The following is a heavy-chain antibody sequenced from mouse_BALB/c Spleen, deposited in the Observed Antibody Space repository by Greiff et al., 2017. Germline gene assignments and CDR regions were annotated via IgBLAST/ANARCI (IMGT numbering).Heavy chain of an antibody. J-gene: IGHJ3*01. D-gene: IGHD1-2*01. Sequence: DVMLVESGGGLVQPGGSRKLSCAASGFTFSSFGMHWVRQAPEKGLEWVAYISSGSSTIYYADTVKGRFTISRDNPKNTLFLQMTSLRSEDTAMYYCARSDYYGVFAYWGQGTLVTVSA. CDR3: ARSDYYGVFAY. V-gene: IGHV5-17*02. CDR2: ISSGSSTI. CDR1: GFTFSSFG.